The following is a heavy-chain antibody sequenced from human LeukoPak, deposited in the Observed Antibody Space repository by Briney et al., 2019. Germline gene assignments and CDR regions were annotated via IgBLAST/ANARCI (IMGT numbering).Heavy chain of an antibody. J-gene: IGHJ4*02. Sequence: GGSLRLSCAASGFTFSSYAMSWVRQAPGKRLEWVAAISGSGGSTYYADSVKGRFTISRDNSKNTLYLPMNSLRAEDTAVYYCAKDPRIAVALYYFDYWGQGTLVTVSS. CDR3: AKDPRIAVALYYFDY. CDR1: GFTFSSYA. D-gene: IGHD6-19*01. CDR2: ISGSGGST. V-gene: IGHV3-23*01.